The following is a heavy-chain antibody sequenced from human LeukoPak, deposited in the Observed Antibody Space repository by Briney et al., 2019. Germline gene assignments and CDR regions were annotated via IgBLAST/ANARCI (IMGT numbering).Heavy chain of an antibody. D-gene: IGHD3-22*01. CDR3: ARAHFGDSSGYAFDY. V-gene: IGHV1-69*05. CDR1: GGTFSSYA. J-gene: IGHJ4*02. CDR2: IIPIFGTA. Sequence: GASVKVSCKASGGTFSSYAISWVRQAPGQGLEWTGRIIPIFGTANYAQKFQGRVTITTDESTSTAYMELSSLRSEDTAVYYCARAHFGDSSGYAFDYWGQGTLVTVSS.